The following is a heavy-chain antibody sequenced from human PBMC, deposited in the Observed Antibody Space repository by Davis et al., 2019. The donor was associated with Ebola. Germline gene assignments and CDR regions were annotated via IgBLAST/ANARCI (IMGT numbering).Heavy chain of an antibody. V-gene: IGHV4-39*01. CDR1: GGSISSSSYY. CDR2: IYYSGST. Sequence: PSETLSLTCTVSGGSISSSSYYWGWIRQPPGKGLEWIGSIYYSGSTYYNPSLKSRVTISVDTSKNQFSLKLSSVTAADTAVYYCARRQAAAGTLRWGQGTLVTVSS. D-gene: IGHD6-13*01. J-gene: IGHJ4*02. CDR3: ARRQAAAGTLR.